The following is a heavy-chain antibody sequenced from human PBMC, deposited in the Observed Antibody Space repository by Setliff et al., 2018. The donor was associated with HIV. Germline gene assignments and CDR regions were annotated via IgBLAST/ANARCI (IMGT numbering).Heavy chain of an antibody. Sequence: SETLSLTCTVSGGSASNSRYYWAWVRQPPGKGLEWIGEIYHSEYTNYNASLKSRVSMSVDKSKNQFSLKLTSVTAADTAVYYCARGHCSGTNCYGVDYYGMDVWGQGTTVTAP. CDR1: GGSASNSRYY. J-gene: IGHJ6*02. V-gene: IGHV4-39*07. D-gene: IGHD2-2*01. CDR3: ARGHCSGTNCYGVDYYGMDV. CDR2: IYHSEYT.